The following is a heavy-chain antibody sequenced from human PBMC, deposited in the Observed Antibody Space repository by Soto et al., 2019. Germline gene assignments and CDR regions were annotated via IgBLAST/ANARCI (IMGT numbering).Heavy chain of an antibody. CDR2: IYYSGST. CDR3: ARAHRRYWFDP. Sequence: PSETLSLTCTVSGGSISSYYWSWIRQPPGKGLEWIGYIYYSGSTNYNPSLKSRVTISVDTSKNQFSLKLSSVTAADTAVYYCARAHRRYWFDPWGQGTRVTVSS. V-gene: IGHV4-59*01. CDR1: GGSISSYY. J-gene: IGHJ5*02.